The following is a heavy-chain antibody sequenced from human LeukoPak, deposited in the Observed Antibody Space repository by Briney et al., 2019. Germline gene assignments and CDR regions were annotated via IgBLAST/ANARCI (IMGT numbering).Heavy chain of an antibody. D-gene: IGHD6-6*01. V-gene: IGHV3-21*01. CDR1: GFTFSSYS. CDR3: ARYSDSSGWFDP. Sequence: GGSLRLSCAASGFTFSSYSMNWVRQAPGKGLEWVSSISSSSSYIYYADSVKGRFTISRDNAKNSLYLQMNSLRADDTAVYYCARYSDSSGWFDPWGQGTLVTVSS. J-gene: IGHJ5*02. CDR2: ISSSSSYI.